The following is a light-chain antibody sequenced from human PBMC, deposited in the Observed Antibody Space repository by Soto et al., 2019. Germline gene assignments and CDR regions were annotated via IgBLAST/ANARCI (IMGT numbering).Light chain of an antibody. CDR1: QSVSSNY. CDR2: GAS. V-gene: IGKV3-20*01. CDR3: QQYDSSPLT. J-gene: IGKJ4*01. Sequence: EIVLTQSPDTLSLSPGERATLSCRASQSVSSNYLAWYQQKPGQAPRLLINGASSRATGIPDRFSGSGSGTDFTLTISRLEPEDFAVYYCQQYDSSPLTFGGGTKVEIK.